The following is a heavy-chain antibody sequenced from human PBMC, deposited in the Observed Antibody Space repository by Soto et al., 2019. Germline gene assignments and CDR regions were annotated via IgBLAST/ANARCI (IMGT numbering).Heavy chain of an antibody. CDR3: ARDPRYYYDSSGYYELTWFDP. J-gene: IGHJ5*02. V-gene: IGHV1-69*13. D-gene: IGHD3-22*01. CDR1: GGTFSSYA. Sequence: ASVKVSCKASGGTFSSYAISWVRQAPGQGLEWMGGIIPIFGTANYAQKFQGRVTITADESTSTAYMELSSLRSEDTAVYYCARDPRYYYDSSGYYELTWFDPWGQGTLVTVSS. CDR2: IIPIFGTA.